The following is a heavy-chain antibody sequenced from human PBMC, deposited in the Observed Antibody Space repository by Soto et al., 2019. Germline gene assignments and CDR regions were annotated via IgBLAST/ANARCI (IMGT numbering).Heavy chain of an antibody. V-gene: IGHV2-5*01. CDR1: GFSLSTSQVG. Sequence: SGPTLVNPTQTLTLTCTFSGFSLSTSQVGVGWIRQPPGKALEWLSHVYWNDAKYYSLSLKTRLTITKDTSKNQVVLTMTNMDPVDTATYFCAHRPSGWYLCDYWGQGTLVTVSS. CDR3: AHRPSGWYLCDY. CDR2: VYWNDAK. D-gene: IGHD6-19*01. J-gene: IGHJ4*02.